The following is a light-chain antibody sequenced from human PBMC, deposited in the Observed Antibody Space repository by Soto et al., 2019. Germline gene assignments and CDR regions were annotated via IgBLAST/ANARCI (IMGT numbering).Light chain of an antibody. Sequence: QSVLTQPASVSGSPGQSITISCTGTSDDVGGHNYVSWYQQHPGKAPKLIIYDVSNRPSGVSIRFSGSKSGNTASLTISGLQAEDEADYYCSSYASSGTVVFGGGTKLTVL. J-gene: IGLJ2*01. CDR2: DVS. V-gene: IGLV2-14*01. CDR3: SSYASSGTVV. CDR1: SDDVGGHNY.